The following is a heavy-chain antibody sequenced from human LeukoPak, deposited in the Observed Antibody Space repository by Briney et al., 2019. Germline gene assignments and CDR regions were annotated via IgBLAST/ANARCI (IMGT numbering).Heavy chain of an antibody. CDR1: GFTFSAST. D-gene: IGHD5-24*01. Sequence: GGSLRLSCAASGFTFSASTMPWVRQASGKGLEWVGRIRSAANNYATAYAASVKGRFTISRDDSDNTAYLQMNSLKTEDTAVYYCTRPGRDGYTDYWGQGTLVTVSS. CDR2: IRSAANNYAT. J-gene: IGHJ4*02. V-gene: IGHV3-73*01. CDR3: TRPGRDGYTDY.